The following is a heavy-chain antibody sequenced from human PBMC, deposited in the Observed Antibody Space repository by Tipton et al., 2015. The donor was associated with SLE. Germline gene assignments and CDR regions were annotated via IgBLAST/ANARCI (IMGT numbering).Heavy chain of an antibody. CDR3: AHSTIFGVVPRGWFDP. V-gene: IGHV4-4*08. D-gene: IGHD3-3*01. CDR2: ISTSGST. Sequence: TLSLTCTVAGDSISGFYWNWIRQPPGRGLEWIGYISTSGSTFYNPSLKSRVTISIDTSKKQFSLNLSSVTAADTAVYYCAHSTIFGVVPRGWFDPWGQGTLVTVSS. CDR1: GDSISGFY. J-gene: IGHJ5*02.